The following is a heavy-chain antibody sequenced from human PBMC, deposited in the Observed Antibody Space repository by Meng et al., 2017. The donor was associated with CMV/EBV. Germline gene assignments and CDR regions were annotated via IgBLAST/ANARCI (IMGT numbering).Heavy chain of an antibody. CDR1: GFSLSTSGVG. CDR3: AHSVKDFGVNHYFDY. CDR2: IYWNDDK. Sequence: SGFSLSTSGVGVGWIHQPPGKALEWLALIYWNDDKRYSPSLKSRLTITKDTSKNQVVLTMTNMDPVDTATYYCAHSVKDFGVNHYFDYWGQGTLVTVSS. J-gene: IGHJ4*02. V-gene: IGHV2-5*01. D-gene: IGHD3-3*01.